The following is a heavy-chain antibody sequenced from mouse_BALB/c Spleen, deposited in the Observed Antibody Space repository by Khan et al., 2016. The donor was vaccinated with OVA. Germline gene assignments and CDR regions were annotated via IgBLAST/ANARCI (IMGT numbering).Heavy chain of an antibody. Sequence: QVQLQQPGPGLVQPSQSLSITCRVSGFSLTTYGVHWVRQSPGKGLEWLGVIRSGGNTDYNAAFISRLSITKDNSKSQVFFKMDSLQADDTDVSYCARNSYMYDFTYWGQGTLVTVSA. CDR1: GFSLTTYG. CDR2: IRSGGNT. J-gene: IGHJ3*01. V-gene: IGHV2-2*01. CDR3: ARNSYMYDFTY. D-gene: IGHD2-14*01.